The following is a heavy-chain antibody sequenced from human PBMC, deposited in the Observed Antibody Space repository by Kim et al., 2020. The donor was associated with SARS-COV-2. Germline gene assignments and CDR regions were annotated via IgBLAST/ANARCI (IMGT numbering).Heavy chain of an antibody. CDR1: GFNLDDYV. CDR2: LESNSRRV. J-gene: IGHJ6*02. V-gene: IGHV3-9*01. D-gene: IGHD1-1*01. CDR3: TKDRGHQLPSSSGMDV. Sequence: GGSLRLSCAASGFNLDDYVMNWVRQAPGKGLEWVSTLESNSRRVRYADPAKGRFTISRDNAKNSLYLEMTCLRPEDTALYYCTKDRGHQLPSSSGMDVWGQGTSVTVSS.